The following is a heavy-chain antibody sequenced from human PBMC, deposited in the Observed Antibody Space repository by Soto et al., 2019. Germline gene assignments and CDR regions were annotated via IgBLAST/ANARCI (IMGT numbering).Heavy chain of an antibody. CDR2: INAGNGDT. CDR3: AKEMFPQTVLDSSSPWGDY. Sequence: GASVKVSCKASGYTFTNYPMHWVRQAPGQRLEWVGWINAGNGDTKYSQKFEGRVTITRDTSASTAYMELNSLRAEDTAVYYCAKEMFPQTVLDSSSPWGDYWGPGTLVTVSS. D-gene: IGHD3-22*01. CDR1: GYTFTNYP. V-gene: IGHV1-3*01. J-gene: IGHJ4*02.